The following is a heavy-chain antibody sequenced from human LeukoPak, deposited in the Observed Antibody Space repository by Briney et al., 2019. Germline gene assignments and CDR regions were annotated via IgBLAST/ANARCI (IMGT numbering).Heavy chain of an antibody. V-gene: IGHV1-18*01. CDR3: AGAPAMTTVIQRYYYYGMDV. D-gene: IGHD4-11*01. J-gene: IGHJ6*02. CDR2: ISAYNGNT. CDR1: GYTFTSYG. Sequence: ASVKVSCKASGYTFTSYGISWVRQAPGQGLEWMGWISAYNGNTNYAQKLQGRVTMTTDTSTSTAYMELRSLRSDDTAVYYCAGAPAMTTVIQRYYYYGMDVWGQGTTVTVSS.